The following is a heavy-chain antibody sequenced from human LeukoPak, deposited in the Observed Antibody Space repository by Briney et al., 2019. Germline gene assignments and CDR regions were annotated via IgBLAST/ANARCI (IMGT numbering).Heavy chain of an antibody. Sequence: GASVKVSCKISGYTLTTFSLHWVRQAPGKGLEWMGGFDPGDVETIYAQKFQGRVTMTEDTSTHTVYMELSSLRSEDTAVYYCVTSTSGNYHVGFDPWGQGTLVTVSS. CDR1: GYTLTTFS. D-gene: IGHD3-10*01. CDR3: VTSTSGNYHVGFDP. CDR2: FDPGDVET. J-gene: IGHJ5*02. V-gene: IGHV1-24*01.